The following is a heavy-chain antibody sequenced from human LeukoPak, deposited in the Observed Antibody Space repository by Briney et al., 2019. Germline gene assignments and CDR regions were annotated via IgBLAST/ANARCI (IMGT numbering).Heavy chain of an antibody. CDR3: AHRDPNGGYSYGYFDY. Sequence: SGPTLVKPTQTLTLTCTFSGFSLSTSGVGVGWIRQPPGKALEWLALIYWSDDKRYSPSLKSRLTITKDTSKNQVVLTMTNMDPVDTATYYCAHRDPNGGYSYGYFDYWGQGTLVTVSS. CDR1: GFSLSTSGVG. D-gene: IGHD5-18*01. V-gene: IGHV2-5*01. J-gene: IGHJ4*02. CDR2: IYWSDDK.